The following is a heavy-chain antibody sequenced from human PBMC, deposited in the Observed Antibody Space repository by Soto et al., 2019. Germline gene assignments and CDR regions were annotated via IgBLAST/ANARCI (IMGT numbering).Heavy chain of an antibody. Sequence: EVQLVESGGGLVQPGRSLRLSCAASGFTFDDYAMHWVRQAPGKGLEWVSGISWNSGSIGYADSVKGRFTISRDNAKNSLYLQMNSLRAEDAALYYCAKGYDFWSGTIDYGGQGTLVTVSS. CDR2: ISWNSGSI. J-gene: IGHJ4*02. CDR3: AKGYDFWSGTIDY. CDR1: GFTFDDYA. V-gene: IGHV3-9*01. D-gene: IGHD3-3*01.